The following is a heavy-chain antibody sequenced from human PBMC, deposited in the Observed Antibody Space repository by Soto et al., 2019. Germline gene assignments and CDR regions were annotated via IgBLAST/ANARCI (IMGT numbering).Heavy chain of an antibody. Sequence: QVQLVESGGGVVQPGRSLRVSCAASGFTFSSYGMHWVRQAPGKGLEWVAVISYDGSNKYYADSVKGRFTISRDNSKNTLYLQMNSLRAEDTAVYYCAKDRGRYYYDYWGEGTLVTVSS. CDR3: AKDRGRYYYDY. V-gene: IGHV3-30*18. CDR2: ISYDGSNK. J-gene: IGHJ4*02. CDR1: GFTFSSYG. D-gene: IGHD4-17*01.